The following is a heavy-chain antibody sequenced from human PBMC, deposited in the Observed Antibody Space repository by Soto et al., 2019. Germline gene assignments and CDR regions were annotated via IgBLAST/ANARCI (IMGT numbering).Heavy chain of an antibody. Sequence: EVHLLESGGGLVEPGGSLTLSCAASGFTFDKAWMNWVRQAPGKGLEWVGRLKSKTDGGASDYAAPVKGRFTISRDDSKNMLYLQMNSLKTEDTAVYYCAMVGYGDCVAVYWGQGTLVTVSS. CDR3: AMVGYGDCVAVY. CDR1: GFTFDKAW. V-gene: IGHV3-15*07. J-gene: IGHJ4*02. CDR2: LKSKTDGGAS. D-gene: IGHD4-17*01.